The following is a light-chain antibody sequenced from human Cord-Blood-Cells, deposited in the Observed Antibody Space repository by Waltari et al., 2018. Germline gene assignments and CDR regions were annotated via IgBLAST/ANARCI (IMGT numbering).Light chain of an antibody. CDR1: SSDVGGYNY. Sequence: QSALTQPASVSGSPGQSITISCTGTSSDVGGYNYVSWYQQHPVKAPKLMIYEVSNRPSGVSNRVSGSKSGNTASLTISGLQAEDEADYYCSSYTSSSTYVFGTGTKVTVL. CDR3: SSYTSSSTYV. V-gene: IGLV2-14*01. CDR2: EVS. J-gene: IGLJ1*01.